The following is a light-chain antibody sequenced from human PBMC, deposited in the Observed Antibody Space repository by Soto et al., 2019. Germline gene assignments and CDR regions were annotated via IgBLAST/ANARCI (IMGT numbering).Light chain of an antibody. Sequence: EIVRTQSPATLSVSPGERATLSGGASQSVSSNLAWYQQTPGPPPRLLIYGASTTATGIPARFSGSGSGTEFTLTISSLQSEDFAVYYCQQYKTWTFGQGTPVDIK. V-gene: IGKV3-15*01. CDR3: QQYKTWT. CDR1: QSVSSN. J-gene: IGKJ1*01. CDR2: GAS.